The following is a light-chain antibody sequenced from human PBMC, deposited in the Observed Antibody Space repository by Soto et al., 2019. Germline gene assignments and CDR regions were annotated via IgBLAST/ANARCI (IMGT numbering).Light chain of an antibody. Sequence: QAVVPQPPSVSGAPGQRVTISFTGSSSNIGAGYDLHWYQQLPGTAPKHLIYGNSNRPSGVPYRFSGSKSGTSASLAITGLQAEDDADYYCQSYDSSLSGWVFGGGTKLTVL. CDR3: QSYDSSLSGWV. J-gene: IGLJ3*02. V-gene: IGLV1-40*01. CDR2: GNS. CDR1: SSNIGAGYD.